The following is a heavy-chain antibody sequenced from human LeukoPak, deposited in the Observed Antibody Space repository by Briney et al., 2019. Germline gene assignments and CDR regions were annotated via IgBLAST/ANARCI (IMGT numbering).Heavy chain of an antibody. CDR2: ISSSSSTI. CDR1: GFTFSSYS. CDR3: AKAYCSSLSCYNLYYYYYMDV. V-gene: IGHV3-48*01. Sequence: GGSLRLSCAVSGFTFSSYSMNWVRQAPGKGLEWLSYISSSSSTIYYADSVKGRFTISRDNAKNSLFLQMNSLRAEDTAMYYCAKAYCSSLSCYNLYYYYYMDVWGKGTTVTVSS. D-gene: IGHD2-15*01. J-gene: IGHJ6*03.